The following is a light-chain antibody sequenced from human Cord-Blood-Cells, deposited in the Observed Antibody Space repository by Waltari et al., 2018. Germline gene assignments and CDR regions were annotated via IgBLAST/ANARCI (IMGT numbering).Light chain of an antibody. CDR2: AAS. CDR3: QQSYSTPWT. Sequence: LQMTKSPSSLSASVGVRVIITCRASQSISRYLNCYQQKPGKAPKLLIYAASSLQSGVPSRFSGSGSGTDFTLTISSLQPEDFATYYCQQSYSTPWTFGQGTKVEIK. J-gene: IGKJ1*01. V-gene: IGKV1-39*01. CDR1: QSISRY.